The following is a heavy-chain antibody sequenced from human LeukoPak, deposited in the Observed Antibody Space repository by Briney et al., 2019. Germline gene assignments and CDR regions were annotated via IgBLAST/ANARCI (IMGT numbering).Heavy chain of an antibody. D-gene: IGHD1-14*01. CDR1: GYTFTGYY. J-gene: IGHJ4*02. V-gene: IGHV1-2*02. CDR3: ARVDGTVLTGDY. Sequence: ASVKVSCKASGYTFTGYYMHWVRQAPGQGLEWMGWINPNSGSTNYAQKFQGRVTMTRDTSISTAYMELSRLRSDDTAVYYCARVDGTVLTGDYWGQGTLVTVSS. CDR2: INPNSGST.